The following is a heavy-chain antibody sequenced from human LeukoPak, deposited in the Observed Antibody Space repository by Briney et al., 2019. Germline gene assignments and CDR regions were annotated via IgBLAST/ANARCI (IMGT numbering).Heavy chain of an antibody. Sequence: SETLSLTCTVSGGSISSSGHYWGWIRQPPGKGLEWIGSIYYSGSTYYNPSLRSRVTISVDTSKNQFSLKLNSVTAADTAVYYCARQYYDILTGYSYQLDYWGQGTLVTVSS. CDR1: GGSISSSGHY. D-gene: IGHD3-9*01. V-gene: IGHV4-39*01. J-gene: IGHJ4*02. CDR2: IYYSGST. CDR3: ARQYYDILTGYSYQLDY.